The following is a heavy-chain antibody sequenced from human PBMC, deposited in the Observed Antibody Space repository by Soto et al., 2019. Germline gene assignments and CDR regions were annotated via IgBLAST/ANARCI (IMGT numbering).Heavy chain of an antibody. Sequence: ASVKVSCKASGYTFTSYGISWVRQAPGQGLEWMGWISAYNGNTNYAQKLQGRVTMTTDTSTSTAYMELRSLRSDDTAVYYCARDLNSRLLWFGERQDGMDGWGQGTTVTVSS. CDR1: GYTFTSYG. D-gene: IGHD3-10*01. V-gene: IGHV1-18*01. CDR2: ISAYNGNT. CDR3: ARDLNSRLLWFGERQDGMDG. J-gene: IGHJ6*02.